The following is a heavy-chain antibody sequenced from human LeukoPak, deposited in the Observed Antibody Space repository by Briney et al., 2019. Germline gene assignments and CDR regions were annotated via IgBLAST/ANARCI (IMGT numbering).Heavy chain of an antibody. Sequence: SETLSLTCTVSGGSISSYYWSWIRQPPGKGLEWIGSIYHSGSTYYNPSLKSRVTISVDTSKNQFSLKLSSVTAADTAVYYCARGGIYDSSGYYPGDSDYWGQGTLVTVSS. D-gene: IGHD3-22*01. CDR2: IYHSGST. CDR3: ARGGIYDSSGYYPGDSDY. V-gene: IGHV4-38-2*02. J-gene: IGHJ4*02. CDR1: GGSISSYY.